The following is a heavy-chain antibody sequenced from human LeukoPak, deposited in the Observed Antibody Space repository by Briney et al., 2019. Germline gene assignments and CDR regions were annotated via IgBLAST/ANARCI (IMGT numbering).Heavy chain of an antibody. J-gene: IGHJ4*02. D-gene: IGHD3-10*01. Sequence: GGSLRLSCVASGFTFSGSWMSWVRQAPGKGLEWVANIKQDGSEKYYVDSVKGRFTISRDNAKNSLYLQMNSLRAEDTAVYYCARGDLPGGYWGQGTLVTVSS. V-gene: IGHV3-7*01. CDR1: GFTFSGSW. CDR3: ARGDLPGGY. CDR2: IKQDGSEK.